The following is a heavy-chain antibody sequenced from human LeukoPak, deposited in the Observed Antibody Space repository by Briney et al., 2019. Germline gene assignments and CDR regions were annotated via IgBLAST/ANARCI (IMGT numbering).Heavy chain of an antibody. J-gene: IGHJ3*02. D-gene: IGHD4-17*01. CDR1: GYTFTSYG. CDR3: ARDDGDDAFDI. CDR2: INPNSGDT. Sequence: AASVNVSCKASGYTFTSYGISWVRQAPGQGLEWMGWINPNSGDTNYAQKFQGRVTMTRDTSISTAYMELSRLRSDDTAVYYCARDDGDDAFDIWGQGTMVTVSS. V-gene: IGHV1-2*02.